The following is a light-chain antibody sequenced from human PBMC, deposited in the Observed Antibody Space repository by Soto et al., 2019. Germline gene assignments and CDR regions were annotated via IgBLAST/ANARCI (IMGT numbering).Light chain of an antibody. CDR1: QSVSSN. Sequence: EIVMTQSPATLSVSPGERATLSCRASQSVSSNLAWYQQKPGQAPRLLIYGASTRATGIPARFSGSGSGTEFPLPISSLQSEDFAVSYCQQYNNWRPYTFGQGTKLEIK. J-gene: IGKJ2*01. CDR2: GAS. CDR3: QQYNNWRPYT. V-gene: IGKV3-15*01.